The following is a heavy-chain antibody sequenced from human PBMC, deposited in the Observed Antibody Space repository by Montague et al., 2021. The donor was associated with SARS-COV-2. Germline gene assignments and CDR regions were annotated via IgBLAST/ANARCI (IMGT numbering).Heavy chain of an antibody. Sequence: RLSWSASGFTFSSYAMSWVRQAPGKGLEWVSAISGSGCSTYYADSVKGRFTISRDNSKNTLYLQMNSLRAEDTAVYYCAKDRIVVVVAALFDPWGQGTLVTVSS. J-gene: IGHJ5*02. CDR3: AKDRIVVVVAALFDP. CDR1: GFTFSSYA. CDR2: ISGSGCST. V-gene: IGHV3-23*01. D-gene: IGHD2-15*01.